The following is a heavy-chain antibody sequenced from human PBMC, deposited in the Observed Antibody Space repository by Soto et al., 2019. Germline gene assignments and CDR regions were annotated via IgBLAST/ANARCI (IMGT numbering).Heavy chain of an antibody. Sequence: QVQLQQWGAGLLKPSETLSLTCAVYGGSFSGYYWSWIRQPPGKGLEWIGEINHSGSTNYNPSLKSRGTISVDTSKQQFSLERSSGTAADKAVDYCAREDGYYYGSGSYPYYFDYWGQGTLVTVSS. V-gene: IGHV4-34*01. CDR3: AREDGYYYGSGSYPYYFDY. D-gene: IGHD3-10*01. J-gene: IGHJ4*02. CDR2: INHSGST. CDR1: GGSFSGYY.